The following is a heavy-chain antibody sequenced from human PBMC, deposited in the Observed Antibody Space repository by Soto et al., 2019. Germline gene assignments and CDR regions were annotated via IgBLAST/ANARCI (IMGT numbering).Heavy chain of an antibody. CDR2: IYYSGST. CDR1: GGSISSSSYY. CDR3: ARVSRDCSGGSCPYNWFDP. J-gene: IGHJ5*02. D-gene: IGHD2-15*01. V-gene: IGHV4-39*01. Sequence: SETLSLTCTVSGGSISSSSYYWGWIRQPPGKGLEWIGSIYYSGSTYYNPSLKSRVTISVDTSKNQFSLKLSPVTAADTAVYYCARVSRDCSGGSCPYNWFDPWGQGTLVTVSS.